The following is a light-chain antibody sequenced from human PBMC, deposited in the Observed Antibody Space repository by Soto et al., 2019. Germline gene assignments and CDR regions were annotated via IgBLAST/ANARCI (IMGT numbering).Light chain of an antibody. V-gene: IGKV1-39*01. CDR3: QQSYSAPIT. J-gene: IGKJ5*01. CDR1: QRISSY. CDR2: AAS. Sequence: DIQMTQARSSLSASVADRVSITCRASQRISSYLNWYQQKPGKAPNLLIYAASSLQSGVPSRFSGSGSGTDFTLTISSLQPEDFATYYCQQSYSAPITFGQGTRLEI.